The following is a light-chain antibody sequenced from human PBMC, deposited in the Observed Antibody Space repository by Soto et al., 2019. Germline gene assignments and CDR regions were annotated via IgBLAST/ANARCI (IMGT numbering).Light chain of an antibody. V-gene: IGKV3-15*01. CDR3: QQYNNWPYT. CDR2: AAS. J-gene: IGKJ2*01. Sequence: EIVMTQSPATLSVSPGERATLSCRASQSVSRNLAWYQQKPGQAPRLLIYAASTRATGIPARFSGSGSGTEFTLTXSSLQSEDFAVYYCQQYNNWPYTFGQGTKLEIK. CDR1: QSVSRN.